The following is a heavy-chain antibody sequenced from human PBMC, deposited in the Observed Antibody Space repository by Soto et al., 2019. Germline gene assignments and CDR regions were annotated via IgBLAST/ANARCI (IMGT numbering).Heavy chain of an antibody. CDR2: IYYSGST. D-gene: IGHD6-6*01. J-gene: IGHJ4*02. Sequence: SETPSLTFTVSGGSISSCYYYWSWIRQPPGKGLEWIGYIYYSGSTYYNPSLKSRVTISVDTSKNQFSLKLSSVTAADTAVYYCATGPNSSECYFDYWAQGTLVTVSS. CDR1: GGSISSCYYY. V-gene: IGHV4-30-4*01. CDR3: ATGPNSSECYFDY.